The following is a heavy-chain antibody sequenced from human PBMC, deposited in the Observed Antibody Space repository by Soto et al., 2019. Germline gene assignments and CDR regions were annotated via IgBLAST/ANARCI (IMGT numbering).Heavy chain of an antibody. CDR2: IGPYGNSI. J-gene: IGHJ4*02. CDR1: GFSFRDQF. CDR3: ARDDHTHGVY. V-gene: IGHV3-11*04. Sequence: PGESLKISCAASGFSFRDQFMSWLRQAPGKGLEWVSYIGPYGNSIYYAVSVKGRFTISRDDATKSLHLHMNRLRTDDSAVYYRARDDHTHGVYWAQATPVTVSS. D-gene: IGHD3-16*01.